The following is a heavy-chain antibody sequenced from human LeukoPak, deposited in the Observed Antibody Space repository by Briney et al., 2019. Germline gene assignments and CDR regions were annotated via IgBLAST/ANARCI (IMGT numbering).Heavy chain of an antibody. CDR2: IYSGGST. CDR3: ASQRIAARRGAFDI. Sequence: PGGSLRLSCAASGFTVSSNYMSWVRQAPGKGLEWVSVIYSGGSTYYADSVKGQFTISRDNSKNTLYLQMNSLRAEDTAVYYCASQRIAARRGAFDIWGQGTMVTVSS. V-gene: IGHV3-53*01. CDR1: GFTVSSNY. J-gene: IGHJ3*02. D-gene: IGHD6-6*01.